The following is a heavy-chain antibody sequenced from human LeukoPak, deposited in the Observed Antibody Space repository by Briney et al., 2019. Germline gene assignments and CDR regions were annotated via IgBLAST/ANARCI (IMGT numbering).Heavy chain of an antibody. J-gene: IGHJ1*01. D-gene: IGHD3-10*01. CDR3: ARGLVRGVPEDAEYFQH. CDR1: GGSFSGYY. CDR2: ISSSSSYI. Sequence: PSETLSLTCAVYGGSFSGYYWSWIRQPPGKGLEWVSSISSSSSYIYYADSVKGRFTISRDNAKNSLYLQMNSLRAEDTAVYYCARGLVRGVPEDAEYFQHWGQGTLVTVSS. V-gene: IGHV3-21*01.